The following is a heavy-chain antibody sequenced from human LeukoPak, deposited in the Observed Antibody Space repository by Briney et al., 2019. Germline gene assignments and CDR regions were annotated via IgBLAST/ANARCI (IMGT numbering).Heavy chain of an antibody. CDR3: ARTDHIAVAGGGRVGY. CDR2: IYHSGST. CDR1: GYSISSGYY. D-gene: IGHD6-19*01. Sequence: SETLSLTCTVSGYSISSGYYWGWIRQPPGKGLEWIGSIYHSGSTYYNPSLKSRVTISVDTSKNQFSLKLSSVTAADTAVYYCARTDHIAVAGGGRVGYWGQGTLVSVSS. J-gene: IGHJ4*02. V-gene: IGHV4-38-2*02.